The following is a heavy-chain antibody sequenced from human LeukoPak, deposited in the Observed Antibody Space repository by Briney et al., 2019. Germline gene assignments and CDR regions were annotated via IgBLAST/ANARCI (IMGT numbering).Heavy chain of an antibody. Sequence: ASVKVSCKASGYTFTSYGISWVRQAPGQGLEWMGWISAYNGNTNYAQKLQGRVTMTTDTSTGTAYMELRSLRSDDTAVYYCARAKYSSGRYELDYWGQGTLVTVSS. D-gene: IGHD6-19*01. V-gene: IGHV1-18*01. CDR3: ARAKYSSGRYELDY. J-gene: IGHJ4*02. CDR1: GYTFTSYG. CDR2: ISAYNGNT.